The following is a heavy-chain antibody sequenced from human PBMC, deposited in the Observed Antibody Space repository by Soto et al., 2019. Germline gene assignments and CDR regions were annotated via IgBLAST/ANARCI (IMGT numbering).Heavy chain of an antibody. Sequence: QVQLVQSGAEVKKPGASVKVSCKASGYTFTSYGISWVRQAPGQGLEWMGWISAYNGNTNYAQKLQGRVTMTTDTSTSTAYMELRSLRSDDTAVYYCARDIVVVVAPTQSGFDYWGHGTLVTVSS. V-gene: IGHV1-18*01. CDR2: ISAYNGNT. J-gene: IGHJ4*01. CDR3: ARDIVVVVAPTQSGFDY. CDR1: GYTFTSYG. D-gene: IGHD2-15*01.